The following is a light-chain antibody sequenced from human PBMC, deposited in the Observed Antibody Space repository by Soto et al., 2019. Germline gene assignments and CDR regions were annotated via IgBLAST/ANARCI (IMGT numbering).Light chain of an antibody. CDR3: QHYDDIPLT. J-gene: IGKJ3*01. Sequence: DIQMTQSPSSLSASVGDRVTITCQASQDIRNYLNWYQQKPGKAPKLLIYDASNLETGVPSRFSGSGSGTDYTFTISRLQPEDIATYYCQHYDDIPLTFGPGTKVDIK. CDR2: DAS. V-gene: IGKV1-33*01. CDR1: QDIRNY.